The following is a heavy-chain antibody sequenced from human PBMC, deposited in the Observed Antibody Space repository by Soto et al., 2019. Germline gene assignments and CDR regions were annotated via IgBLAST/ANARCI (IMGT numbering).Heavy chain of an antibody. V-gene: IGHV3-64D*06. J-gene: IGHJ4*02. CDR2: ISTNGGST. D-gene: IGHD3-22*01. Sequence: GGSLRLSCAASGFISNIYAMHWVRQAPGKGLEYVSSISTNGGSTDYADSVKGRFTISRDNSKNTVYLQMSSLRVEDTAVYYCVKGEYYYDSSGYYPFDYWGQGTLVTVSS. CDR3: VKGEYYYDSSGYYPFDY. CDR1: GFISNIYA.